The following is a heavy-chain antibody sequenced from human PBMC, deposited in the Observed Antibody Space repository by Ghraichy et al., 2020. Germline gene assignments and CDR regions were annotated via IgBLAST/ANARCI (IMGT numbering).Heavy chain of an antibody. CDR3: ARGGYCSSTSCYAVDWFDP. CDR1: GGSISSGGYS. D-gene: IGHD2-2*01. CDR2: IYHSGST. J-gene: IGHJ5*02. Sequence: SETLSLTCAVSGGSISSGGYSWSWIRQPPGKGLEWIGYIYHSGSTYYNPSLKSRVTISVDRSKNQFSLKLSSVTAADTAVYYCARGGYCSSTSCYAVDWFDPWGQGTLVTVSS. V-gene: IGHV4-30-2*01.